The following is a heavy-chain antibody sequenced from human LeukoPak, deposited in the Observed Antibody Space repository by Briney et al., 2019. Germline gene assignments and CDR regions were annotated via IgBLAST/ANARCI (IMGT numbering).Heavy chain of an antibody. CDR3: ARDTSSWNNVMSY. CDR1: GFTVSNNF. D-gene: IGHD6-13*01. CDR2: IYSNGDM. V-gene: IGHV3-66*01. J-gene: IGHJ4*02. Sequence: GGSLRLSCAASGFTVSNNFLMWVRQAPGKGLEWVSLIYSNGDMRYAGSVKGRFTISRDNAKNSLYLQMNSLRAEDTAVYYCARDTSSWNNVMSYWGQGTLVTVSS.